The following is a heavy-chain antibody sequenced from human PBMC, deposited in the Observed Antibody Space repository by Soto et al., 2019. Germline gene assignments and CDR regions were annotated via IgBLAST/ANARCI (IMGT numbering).Heavy chain of an antibody. J-gene: IGHJ6*02. CDR2: ISADGNKR. D-gene: IGHD1-1*01. CDR1: GFSFSDYG. Sequence: QVQLMESGGGEVQPGASLRLSCVASGFSFSDYGMHWVRQAPGKGLEWVAVISADGNKRYYVDSVQGRLSVYRDNSKNTVYVQINRLRRDDTAVYYCAKDLRQGASGATVYGMDVWGPGTTVSVSS. CDR3: AKDLRQGASGATVYGMDV. V-gene: IGHV3-30*18.